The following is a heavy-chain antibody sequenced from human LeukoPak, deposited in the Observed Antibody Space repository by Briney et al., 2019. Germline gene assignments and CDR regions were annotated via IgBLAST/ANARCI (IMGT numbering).Heavy chain of an antibody. CDR3: ARNGSSGYFDY. CDR1: DYSISSGDY. Sequence: SETLSLTCAVSDYSISSGDYWGWIRQPPGKGLEWIGSVYYSGSTHYSPSLKNRVTISVDTSKNQFSLKLRSVTAADTALYYCARNGSSGYFDYWGQGTLVTVSS. D-gene: IGHD3-22*01. V-gene: IGHV4-38-2*01. J-gene: IGHJ4*02. CDR2: VYYSGST.